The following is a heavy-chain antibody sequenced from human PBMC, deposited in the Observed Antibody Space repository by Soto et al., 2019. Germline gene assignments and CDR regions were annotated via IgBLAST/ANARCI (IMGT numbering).Heavy chain of an antibody. CDR2: FIPMLGIA. J-gene: IGHJ6*02. V-gene: IGHV1-69*04. CDR1: GDSFSRST. D-gene: IGHD2-2*01. Sequence: SVKVSCKASGDSFSRSTFSWVRQAPGQGLEWMGRFIPMLGIANYAQTFQGRVTITADESTSTAYMELSSLRSEDTAVYYCAREGLVLVPTTVNSDYYYYAMDVWGQGTTVTVSS. CDR3: AREGLVLVPTTVNSDYYYYAMDV.